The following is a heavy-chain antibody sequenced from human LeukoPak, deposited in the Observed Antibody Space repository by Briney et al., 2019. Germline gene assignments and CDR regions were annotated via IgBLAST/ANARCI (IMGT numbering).Heavy chain of an antibody. D-gene: IGHD2-15*01. CDR2: ISGSGGST. V-gene: IGHV3-23*01. CDR1: GFTFSSYG. J-gene: IGHJ4*02. Sequence: GGSLRLSCAASGFTFSSYGMSWVRQAPGKGLEWVSAISGSGGSTYYADSVKGRFTISRDNSKNTPYLQMNSLRAEDTAVYYCAKAHCSGGGCYGGGYYFDYWGQGTLVTVSS. CDR3: AKAHCSGGGCYGGGYYFDY.